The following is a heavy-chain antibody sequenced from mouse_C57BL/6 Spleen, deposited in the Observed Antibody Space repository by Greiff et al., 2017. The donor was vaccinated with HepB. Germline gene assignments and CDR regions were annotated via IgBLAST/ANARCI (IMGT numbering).Heavy chain of an antibody. D-gene: IGHD2-3*01. J-gene: IGHJ1*03. V-gene: IGHV1-76*01. CDR3: ARAGDGYYGWYFDV. Sequence: QVQLKQSGAELVRPGASVKLSCKASGYTFTDYYINWVKQRPGQGLEWIARIYPGSGNTYYNEKFKGKATLTAEKSSSTAYMQLSSLTSEDSAVYFCARAGDGYYGWYFDVWGTGTTVTVSS. CDR1: GYTFTDYY. CDR2: IYPGSGNT.